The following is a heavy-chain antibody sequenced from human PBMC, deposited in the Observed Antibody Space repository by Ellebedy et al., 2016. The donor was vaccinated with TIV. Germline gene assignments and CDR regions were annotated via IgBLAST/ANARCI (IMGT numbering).Heavy chain of an antibody. Sequence: GGSLRLSCAASGFTFSSYAMSWVRQAPGKGLEWVSAISGSGGSTYYADSVKGRFTMSRDNAKNSLYLQMNSLRAEDTAVYYCARTGKHYYDDEKPFDIWGQGTMVTVSS. CDR3: ARTGKHYYDDEKPFDI. D-gene: IGHD3-22*01. V-gene: IGHV3-23*01. CDR2: ISGSGGST. CDR1: GFTFSSYA. J-gene: IGHJ3*02.